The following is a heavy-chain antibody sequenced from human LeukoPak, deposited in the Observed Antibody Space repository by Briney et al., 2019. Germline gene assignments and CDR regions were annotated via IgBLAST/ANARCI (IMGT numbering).Heavy chain of an antibody. CDR1: GFSLFSYS. CDR2: ISGNTSYI. CDR3: AREEMGGTTRSGALT. Sequence: PGGSLRLSCVASGFSLFSYSINWVRQAPGKGLEWVSSISGNTSYIYYADSVKGRFTISRDNAKNSLYLQMNSLSAEDTAMYYCAREEMGGTTRSGALTWGQGTLATVSS. V-gene: IGHV3-21*01. D-gene: IGHD1-14*01. J-gene: IGHJ5*02.